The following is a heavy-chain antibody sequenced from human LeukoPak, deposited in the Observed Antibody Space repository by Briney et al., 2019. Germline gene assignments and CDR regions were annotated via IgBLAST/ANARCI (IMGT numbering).Heavy chain of an antibody. CDR2: VYSEGGT. V-gene: IGHV3-66*02. J-gene: IGHJ5*02. D-gene: IGHD1-1*01. CDR3: AGDRAEERAWVEFDP. Sequence: PGGSLRLSCVASGFSVTSYAVSWVRQAPGKAPEWVSLVYSEGGTHYADSVQGRFITSRDISKTTLYLQMSNLRIEDTGVYRCAGDRAEERAWVEFDPWGQGTVVTVSS. CDR1: GFSVTSYA.